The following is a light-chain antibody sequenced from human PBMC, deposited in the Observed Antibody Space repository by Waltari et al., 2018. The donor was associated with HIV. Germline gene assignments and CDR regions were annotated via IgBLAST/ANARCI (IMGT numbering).Light chain of an antibody. CDR2: ANK. J-gene: IGLJ2*01. V-gene: IGLV1-40*01. CDR3: QSYDRSLSASVV. CDR1: DSHLGADYA. Sequence: QSVLTQPPSVSGAPGPWGTISCTGGDSHLGADYAVPGAQQIPGTAPQLLISANKNRPSGVPDRFSASKSGASASLAITGLQAEDEADYFCQSYDRSLSASVVFGGGTKLTVL.